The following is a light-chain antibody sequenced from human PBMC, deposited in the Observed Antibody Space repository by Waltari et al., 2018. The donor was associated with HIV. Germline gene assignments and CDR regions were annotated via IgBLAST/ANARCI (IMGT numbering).Light chain of an antibody. CDR3: QQYDNWPPWT. CDR2: VAA. J-gene: IGKJ1*01. V-gene: IGKV3D-15*01. Sequence: EVVMTQSPATLSVSPGERATPSCRASQSVASKVAWYQPRPGQAPRLVIYVAASRSTGIPPRFSASGSGTDFTLTISSLQSEDFAVYYCQQYDNWPPWTFGQGTKVEIK. CDR1: QSVASK.